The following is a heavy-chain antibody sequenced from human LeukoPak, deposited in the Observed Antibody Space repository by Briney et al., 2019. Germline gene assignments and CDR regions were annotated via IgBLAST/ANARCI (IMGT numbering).Heavy chain of an antibody. CDR3: AKGDLYDYVWGSQDY. Sequence: GGSLRLSCAASGFTFSYYGMHWVRQAPGKGLEWVAVISYDGTTKYYADSVKGRFTISRDTSKNTLYLQMNSLSPEDTAVYYCAKGDLYDYVWGSQDYWGQGTLVTVSS. J-gene: IGHJ4*02. CDR2: ISYDGTTK. D-gene: IGHD3-16*01. V-gene: IGHV3-30*18. CDR1: GFTFSYYG.